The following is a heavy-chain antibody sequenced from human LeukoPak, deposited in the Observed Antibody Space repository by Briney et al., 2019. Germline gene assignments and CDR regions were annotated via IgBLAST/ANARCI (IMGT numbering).Heavy chain of an antibody. D-gene: IGHD3-3*01. J-gene: IGHJ4*02. V-gene: IGHV3-23*01. CDR2: ISGSGGST. Sequence: GGSLRLSCAASGFTFSSYAMSWVRQALGKGLEWVSAISGSGGSTYYADSVKGRFTISRDNSKNTLYLQMNSLRTEDTAVYYCAKDLRFSGGSDYWGQGTLVTVSS. CDR3: AKDLRFSGGSDY. CDR1: GFTFSSYA.